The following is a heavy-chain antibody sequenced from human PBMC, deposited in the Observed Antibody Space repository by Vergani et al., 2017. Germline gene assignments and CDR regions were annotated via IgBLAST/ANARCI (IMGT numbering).Heavy chain of an antibody. CDR3: ARDYMALPVRGVMMVGYNWFDP. Sequence: EVQLLESGGGLVQPGRSLRLSCAASGFTFDDYAMHWVRQAPGKGLEWVSGISWNSGSIGYADSVKGRFTISRDNAKNSLYLQMNSLRAEDTAVYYCARDYMALPVRGVMMVGYNWFDPWGQGTLVTVSS. CDR1: GFTFDDYA. CDR2: ISWNSGSI. V-gene: IGHV3-9*01. J-gene: IGHJ5*02. D-gene: IGHD3-10*01.